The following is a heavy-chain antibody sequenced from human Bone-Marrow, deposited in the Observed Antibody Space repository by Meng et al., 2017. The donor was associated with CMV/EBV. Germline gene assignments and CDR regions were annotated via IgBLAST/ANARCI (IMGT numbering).Heavy chain of an antibody. J-gene: IGHJ4*02. CDR2: ISYDGSNK. Sequence: GESLKISCAASGFTFSSYAMHWVRQAPGKGLEWVAVISYDGSNKYYADSVKGRFTISRDNSENTVYLQMNSLRPEDTALYHCARDDCIGDICYSHWGQGTLVTVSS. CDR1: GFTFSSYA. D-gene: IGHD2-15*01. CDR3: ARDDCIGDICYSH. V-gene: IGHV3-30*04.